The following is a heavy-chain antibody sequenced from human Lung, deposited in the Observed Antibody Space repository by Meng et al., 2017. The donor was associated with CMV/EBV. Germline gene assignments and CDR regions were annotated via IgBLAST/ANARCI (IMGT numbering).Heavy chain of an antibody. CDR3: ARERLYQPLWGDALDI. J-gene: IGHJ3*02. CDR1: GFSFSSYT. V-gene: IGHV3-21*01. D-gene: IGHD2-2*01. Sequence: GESLKISCAPSGFSFSSYTLHWVRQAPGKGLEWVASISSSRSYINYADSVKGRFTISRDNAKNSLYLQMSSLRAEDTAVYYCARERLYQPLWGDALDIWGQWTMVTVSS. CDR2: ISSSRSYI.